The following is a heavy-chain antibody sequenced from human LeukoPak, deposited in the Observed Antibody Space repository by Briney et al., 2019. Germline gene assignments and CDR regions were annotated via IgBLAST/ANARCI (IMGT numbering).Heavy chain of an antibody. V-gene: IGHV3-73*01. CDR3: AKAPVTTCRGAYCYPFDY. Sequence: GGSLRLSCAASGFTFSGSAMHWVRQASGKGLEWVGRIRSKANSYATAYAASVKGRFTISRDDSKNTAYLQMNSLKTEDTAVYYCAKAPVTTCRGAYCYPFDYWGQGTLVTVSS. J-gene: IGHJ4*02. D-gene: IGHD2-21*01. CDR2: IRSKANSYAT. CDR1: GFTFSGSA.